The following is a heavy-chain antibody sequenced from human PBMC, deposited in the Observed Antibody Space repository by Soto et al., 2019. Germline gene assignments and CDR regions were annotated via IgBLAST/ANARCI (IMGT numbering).Heavy chain of an antibody. CDR1: GDSVSSNSAA. V-gene: IGHV6-1*01. D-gene: IGHD1-1*01. Sequence: PSQTLSLTCAISGDSVSSNSAAWNWIRQSPSRGLEWLGRTYYRSKWYNDYAVSVKSRITINPDTSKNQFSLQLSSVTPEDTAVYYCAQELEYNWNVGGFVIWGQGTMVTVSS. CDR2: TYYRSKWYN. J-gene: IGHJ3*02. CDR3: AQELEYNWNVGGFVI.